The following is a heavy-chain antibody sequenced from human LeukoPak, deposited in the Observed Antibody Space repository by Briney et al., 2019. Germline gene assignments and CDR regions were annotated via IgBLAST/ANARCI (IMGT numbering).Heavy chain of an antibody. J-gene: IGHJ4*02. CDR2: TSAYNGNT. CDR1: GYTFTSYG. Sequence: ASVKVSCKASGYTFTSYGISWVRQAPGQGLEWMGWTSAYNGNTNYAQKLQGRVTMTTDTSTSTAYMELRSLRSDDTAVYYCARDQRSGGSCGYWGQGTLVTVSS. CDR3: ARDQRSGGSCGY. D-gene: IGHD2-15*01. V-gene: IGHV1-18*01.